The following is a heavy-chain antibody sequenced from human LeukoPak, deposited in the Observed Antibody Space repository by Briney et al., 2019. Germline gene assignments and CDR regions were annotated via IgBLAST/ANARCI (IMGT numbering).Heavy chain of an antibody. V-gene: IGHV4-59*01. D-gene: IGHD3-3*01. CDR1: GGSISGYY. CDR3: ARDTITIFGVVHAFDI. J-gene: IGHJ3*02. CDR2: LYYMRGA. Sequence: PSETLSLTCTVSGGSISGYYWNWSRQPPGKGVEWIGNLYYMRGAWYKSSLKSRVTTSVDTSRSEFSLKLTSVTAADTAVYYCARDTITIFGVVHAFDIWGQGTMVTVSS.